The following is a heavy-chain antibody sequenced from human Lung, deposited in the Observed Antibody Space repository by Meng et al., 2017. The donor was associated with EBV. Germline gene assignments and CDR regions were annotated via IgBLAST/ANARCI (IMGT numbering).Heavy chain of an antibody. V-gene: IGHV1-18*01. Sequence: QGELWPFGAEVERPGASVKVSCKASGYIFINSGVSCVRQAPGQGPEWMGWISAYNGNTNYAQNFQGRFTMTTDTSTSTAYMELRSLRSDDTAVYYCARDLPGGTKGTWLDLWGQGTLVTVSS. D-gene: IGHD1-14*01. J-gene: IGHJ5*02. CDR3: ARDLPGGTKGTWLDL. CDR2: ISAYNGNT. CDR1: GYIFINSG.